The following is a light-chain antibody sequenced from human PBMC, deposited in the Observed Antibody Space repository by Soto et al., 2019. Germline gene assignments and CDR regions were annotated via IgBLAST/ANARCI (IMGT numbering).Light chain of an antibody. CDR2: GSS. J-gene: IGKJ2*01. Sequence: EVVLTQSPGTLSLSPGERATLSCRSSQTVSNNYLAWYQQKPGQSPKLLIFGSSDRATGIPDRFSGSGSGTDFPLIIRRLEPEDFAVYYCQQYGSSPPYTFGQGTKLEI. CDR1: QTVSNNY. V-gene: IGKV3-20*01. CDR3: QQYGSSPPYT.